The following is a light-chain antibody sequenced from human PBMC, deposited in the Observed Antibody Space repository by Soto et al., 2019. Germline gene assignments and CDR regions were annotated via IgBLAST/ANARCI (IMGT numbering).Light chain of an antibody. Sequence: EIVLTQSPGTLSLSPGERATLSCRASQTVTSYYLAWYQQKPGQAPRLLIYGASNRATGIPDRFSGSGSGTDFTLTITRLVPEYFAVYYCQQYGTLPATFGPGTTVDIK. CDR3: QQYGTLPAT. J-gene: IGKJ3*01. CDR2: GAS. V-gene: IGKV3-20*01. CDR1: QTVTSYY.